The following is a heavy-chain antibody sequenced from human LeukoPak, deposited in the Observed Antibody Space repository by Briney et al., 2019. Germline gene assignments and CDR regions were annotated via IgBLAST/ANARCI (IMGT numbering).Heavy chain of an antibody. CDR1: GGSFSGYY. J-gene: IGHJ4*02. D-gene: IGHD5-18*01. CDR3: ARHVDSGIGTAMVTYPDY. V-gene: IGHV4-34*01. CDR2: IYYSGST. Sequence: PSETLSLTCAVYGGSFSGYYWSWIRQPPGKGLEWIGSIYYSGSTYYNPSLKSRVTISVDTSKNQFSLKLSSVTAADTAVYYCARHVDSGIGTAMVTYPDYWGQGTLVTVSS.